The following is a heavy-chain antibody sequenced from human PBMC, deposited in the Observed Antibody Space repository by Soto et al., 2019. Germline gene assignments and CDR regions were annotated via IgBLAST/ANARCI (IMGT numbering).Heavy chain of an antibody. CDR3: ARVAVATITASY. D-gene: IGHD5-12*01. CDR2: INHSGST. J-gene: IGHJ4*02. Sequence: PSETLSLTCAVHCAPSRGYYWSRIRQPPGKGLEWIGEINHSGSTNYNPSLKSRVTISVDTSKNQFSLKLSSVTAADTAVYYCARVAVATITASYWGQGTLVTVS. V-gene: IGHV4-34*01. CDR1: CAPSRGYY.